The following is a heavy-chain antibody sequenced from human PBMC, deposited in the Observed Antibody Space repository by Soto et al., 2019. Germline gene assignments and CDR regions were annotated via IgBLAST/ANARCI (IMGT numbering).Heavy chain of an antibody. CDR2: IIPIFGTA. CDR3: ARERIAAAGWGWFDP. V-gene: IGHV1-69*01. Sequence: QVQLVQSGAEVKKPGSSVKVSCKASGGTFSSYAISWVRQAPGQGLEWMGGIIPIFGTANYEQKFQGRVTIPADESTSTAYMERSSLRSEDTAVYYCARERIAAAGWGWFDPWGQGTLVTVSS. J-gene: IGHJ5*02. D-gene: IGHD6-13*01. CDR1: GGTFSSYA.